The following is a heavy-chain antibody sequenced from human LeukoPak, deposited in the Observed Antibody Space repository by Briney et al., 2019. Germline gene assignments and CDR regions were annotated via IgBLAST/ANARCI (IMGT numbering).Heavy chain of an antibody. D-gene: IGHD6-13*01. CDR1: GGSFSGYY. V-gene: IGHV4-34*01. J-gene: IGHJ5*02. Sequence: SETLSLTCAVYGGSFSGYYWSWIRQPPGKGLEWIGEINHSGSTNYNPSLKSRVTISVDTSKNQFSLKLSSVTAADTAVYYCARGCRGSSWYPRWWFDPWGQGTLVTVSS. CDR3: ARGCRGSSWYPRWWFDP. CDR2: INHSGST.